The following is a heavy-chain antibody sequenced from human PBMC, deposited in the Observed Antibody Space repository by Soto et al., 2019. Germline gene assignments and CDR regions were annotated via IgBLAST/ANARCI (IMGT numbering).Heavy chain of an antibody. CDR2: IVPRFGAP. CDR3: ARDRIQLRLGKYSFNGMDV. J-gene: IGHJ6*02. D-gene: IGHD3-16*01. CDR1: GGTFSDYA. V-gene: IGHV1-69*06. Sequence: QVQLVQSGAEMRKPGSSLRVSCKASGGTFSDYAFSWVRQAPGQGLEWMGGIVPRFGAPNYAQKFGGRVTITADTSSSTFYMALSSLRFDDTAVYFCARDRIQLRLGKYSFNGMDVWGQGTTIIVSS.